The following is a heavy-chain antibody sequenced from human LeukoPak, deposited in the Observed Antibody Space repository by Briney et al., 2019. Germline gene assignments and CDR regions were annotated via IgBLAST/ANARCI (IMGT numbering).Heavy chain of an antibody. V-gene: IGHV3-33*01. CDR3: ARRSTAEDAFDI. CDR1: GFTFSSYG. Sequence: PGGSLRLSCAASGFTFSSYGMHWVRQAPGKGLEWVAVIWYDGSNKYYADSVKGRFTISRDNSKNTLYLQMNSLRAEDTAVYYCARRSTAEDAFDIWGQGTMVTVSS. J-gene: IGHJ3*02. CDR2: IWYDGSNK. D-gene: IGHD2-2*01.